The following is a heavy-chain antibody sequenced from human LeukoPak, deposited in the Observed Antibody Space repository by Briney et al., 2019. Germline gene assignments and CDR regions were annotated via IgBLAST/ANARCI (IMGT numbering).Heavy chain of an antibody. Sequence: PAETLSLTCAVYGGSFSGYSWSWIRQPPGKGLEWIGEINHSGSTNYNPSPKRGGTTSADTSTKKFSLKLSSVTAADTAAYYSARGQYDFQTTYYYMDVWGKGTTVTVSS. J-gene: IGHJ6*03. CDR3: ARGQYDFQTTYYYMDV. CDR2: INHSGST. V-gene: IGHV4-34*01. D-gene: IGHD3-3*01. CDR1: GGSFSGYS.